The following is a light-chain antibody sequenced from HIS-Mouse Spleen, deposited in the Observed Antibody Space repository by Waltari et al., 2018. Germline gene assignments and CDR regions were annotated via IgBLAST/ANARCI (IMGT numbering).Light chain of an antibody. CDR3: QSADSSGTYVV. V-gene: IGLV3-25*03. CDR1: ALPKQY. Sequence: SYELTQPPSVSVSPGQTARITCSGDALPKQYAYWYQQKPGQAPGLVIYKDMERPSGIPERFSGSSAGTTVTLTISGVQAEDEADYYCQSADSSGTYVVFGGGTKLTVL. J-gene: IGLJ2*01. CDR2: KDM.